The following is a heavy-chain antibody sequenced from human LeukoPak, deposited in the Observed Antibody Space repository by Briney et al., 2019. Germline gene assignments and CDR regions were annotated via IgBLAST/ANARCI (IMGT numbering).Heavy chain of an antibody. CDR1: GITFSSLA. V-gene: IGHV3-23*01. J-gene: IGHJ4*02. CDR2: VGSSGVNT. Sequence: QTGGSLRLSCAASGITFSSLAMAWVRQAPGKWLEWVSTVGSSGVNTHYADSVKGRFTISRDNSKSTLHLQMNSLRVEDTALYYCATTPSSTPPDYWGQGTLVTVSS. D-gene: IGHD6-13*01. CDR3: ATTPSSTPPDY.